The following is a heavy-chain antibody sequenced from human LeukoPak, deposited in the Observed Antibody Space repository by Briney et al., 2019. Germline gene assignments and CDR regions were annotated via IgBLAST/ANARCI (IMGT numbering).Heavy chain of an antibody. V-gene: IGHV4-34*01. J-gene: IGHJ2*01. CDR2: INHSGST. CDR1: GGSFSGYY. CDR3: ARGLKHVAPAARDWYFDL. Sequence: SETLSLTCAVYGGSFSGYYWSWLRQPPGKGLEWIGEINHSGSTNYNPSLKSRVTISVDTSKNQFSLKLSSVTAADTAVYYCARGLKHVAPAARDWYFDLWGRGTLVTVSS. D-gene: IGHD2-2*01.